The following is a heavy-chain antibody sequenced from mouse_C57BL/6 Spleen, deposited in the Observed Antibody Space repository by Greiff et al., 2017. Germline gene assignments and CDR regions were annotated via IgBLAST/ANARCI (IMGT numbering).Heavy chain of an antibody. CDR3: APLTAIVYAY. D-gene: IGHD6-2*01. J-gene: IGHJ3*01. V-gene: IGHV1-64*01. Sequence: VQLQQPGAELVKPGASVKLSCKASGYTFTSYWMHWVKQRPGQGLEWIGMIHPNSGSTNYNEKFKSKATLTVDKSSSTAYMQLSSLTSEYSAVYYSAPLTAIVYAYWGQGTLLTVSA. CDR2: IHPNSGST. CDR1: GYTFTSYW.